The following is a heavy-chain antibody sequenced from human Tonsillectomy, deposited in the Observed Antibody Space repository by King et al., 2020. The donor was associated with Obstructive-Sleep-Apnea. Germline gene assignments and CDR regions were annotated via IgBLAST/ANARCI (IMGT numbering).Heavy chain of an antibody. V-gene: IGHV3-30*04. Sequence: QLVQSGGGVVQPGRSLRLSCAASGFTFISYAMHWVRQAPGKGLEWVAVISYDGSNKYYADYVKGRFTISRDNSKNTLYLQMNSLRGEDTAVYYCASESGGYFDWIATPSGLPYYFDFWGQGTLVTVSS. CDR3: ASESGGYFDWIATPSGLPYYFDF. CDR1: GFTFISYA. J-gene: IGHJ4*02. D-gene: IGHD3-9*01. CDR2: ISYDGSNK.